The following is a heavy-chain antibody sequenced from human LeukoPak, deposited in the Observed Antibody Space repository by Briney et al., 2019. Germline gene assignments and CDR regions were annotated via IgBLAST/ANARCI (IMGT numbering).Heavy chain of an antibody. CDR3: ARDRSSGWYPLDY. CDR2: INPSGGST. Sequence: ASVKFSCKASGYTFTDYYIHWVRQAPGQGLEWMGIINPSGGSTSHAQKFQGRVTMTRDTSTSTVYMELSSLRSEDTAVYYCARDRSSGWYPLDYWGQGTLVTVSS. J-gene: IGHJ4*02. CDR1: GYTFTDYY. D-gene: IGHD6-19*01. V-gene: IGHV1-46*01.